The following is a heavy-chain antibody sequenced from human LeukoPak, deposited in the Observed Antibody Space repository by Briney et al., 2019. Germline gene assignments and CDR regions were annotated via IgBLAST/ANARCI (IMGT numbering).Heavy chain of an antibody. CDR2: IYHSGNT. CDR1: GVSINSDAYF. V-gene: IGHV4-30-2*01. CDR3: ARLSSWYVGWFDP. J-gene: IGHJ5*02. Sequence: SETLSLTCTVSGVSINSDAYFWSWIRQPPGKGLEWIGYIYHSGNTYYNPSLKSRVIISLDTSKNQFSLKLSSVTAADTAVYYCARLSSWYVGWFDPWGQGTLVTVSS. D-gene: IGHD6-13*01.